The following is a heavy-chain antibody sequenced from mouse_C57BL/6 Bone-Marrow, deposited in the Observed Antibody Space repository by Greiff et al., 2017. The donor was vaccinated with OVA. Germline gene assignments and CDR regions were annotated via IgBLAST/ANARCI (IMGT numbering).Heavy chain of an antibody. CDR1: GYTFTDYY. CDR2: INPYNGGT. V-gene: IGHV1-19*01. CDR3: ARCFLGGRYAMDC. Sequence: VQLQQSGPVLVKPGASVKMSCKASGYTFTDYYMNWVKQSHGKSLEWIGVINPYNGGTSYNQKFKGKATLPVDKSSSTAYMELNSLTSEDSAVYYCARCFLGGRYAMDCWGRGTSVTVSS. J-gene: IGHJ4*01.